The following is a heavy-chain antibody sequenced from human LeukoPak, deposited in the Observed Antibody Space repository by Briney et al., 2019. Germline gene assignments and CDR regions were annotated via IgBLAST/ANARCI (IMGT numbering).Heavy chain of an antibody. CDR1: GGSISGNH. CDR2: IYSSGST. CDR3: TRVGPWAVDY. Sequence: KPSETLSLTCTVSGGSISGNHWSWIRQPAGKGLEWIGRIYSSGSTNYNPSLKSRVTMSVDTSKNQFSLKLTSVTAADTAVYYCTRVGPWAVDYWGQGILVTVSS. D-gene: IGHD3/OR15-3a*01. V-gene: IGHV4-4*07. J-gene: IGHJ4*02.